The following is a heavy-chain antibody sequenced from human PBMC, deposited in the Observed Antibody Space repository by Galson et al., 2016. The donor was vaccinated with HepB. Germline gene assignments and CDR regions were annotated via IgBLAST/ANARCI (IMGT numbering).Heavy chain of an antibody. CDR2: FHPEDGGM. CDR1: GDSLTEFS. J-gene: IGHJ5*01. CDR3: AAARAYQLLPTDS. D-gene: IGHD2-15*01. V-gene: IGHV1-24*01. Sequence: SVKVSCKVSGDSLTEFSMYWVRQAPGKGLEWMGGFHPEDGGMMYAQKFQGRVTMTEDTSTGTAYMELRSLRSEDTAVYYCAAARAYQLLPTDSWGQGTLVTVSS.